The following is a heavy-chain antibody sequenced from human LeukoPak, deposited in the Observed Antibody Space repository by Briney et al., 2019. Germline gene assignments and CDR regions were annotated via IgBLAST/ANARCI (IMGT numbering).Heavy chain of an antibody. CDR1: GFXFSRYE. D-gene: IGHD3-10*01. J-gene: IGHJ4*02. CDR3: ARDYASDY. CDR2: ISRSGDTI. Sequence: GGSLRLSCAASGFXFSRYEMNWVRQAPGKGLEWVSYISRSGDTIYFADSVKGRFTISRDNAKNSLYLQMSSPRAEDTAVYYCARDYASDYWGQGILVTVSS. V-gene: IGHV3-48*03.